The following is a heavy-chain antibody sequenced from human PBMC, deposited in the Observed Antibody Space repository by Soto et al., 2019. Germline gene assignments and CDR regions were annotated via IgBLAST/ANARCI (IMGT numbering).Heavy chain of an antibody. J-gene: IGHJ4*02. CDR2: FGVDYVT. D-gene: IGHD2-8*02. V-gene: IGHV3-23*01. Sequence: EVQLLESGGGLIQPGGPWRPSVETFGFGFGNNALTWFRQPPGKGLEWVSGFGVDYVTYYADSVRGRFTISRDNSKNTLYLQMNSLRAEDTALYYCAKAKGSFDHTGPDQWGQGTLVTVSS. CDR3: AKAKGSFDHTGPDQ. CDR1: GFGFGNNA.